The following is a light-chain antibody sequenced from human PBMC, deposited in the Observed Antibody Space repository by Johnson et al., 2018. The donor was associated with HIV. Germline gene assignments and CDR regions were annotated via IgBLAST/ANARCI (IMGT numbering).Light chain of an antibody. CDR2: ENN. J-gene: IGLJ1*01. CDR1: SSNIGNNY. CDR3: GTWDSSLSADSYV. V-gene: IGLV1-51*02. Sequence: SVLTQPPSVSAAPGQKVTISCSGSSSNIGNNYVSWYQQLPGTAPKLLIYENNKRPSGIPDRFSGSKSGTSATLGITGLQTGDEADYCCGTWDSSLSADSYVFGSGTKVTVL.